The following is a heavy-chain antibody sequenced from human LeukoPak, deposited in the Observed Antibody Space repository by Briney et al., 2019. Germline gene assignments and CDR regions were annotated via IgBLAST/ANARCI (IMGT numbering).Heavy chain of an antibody. Sequence: ASVKVSCKASGYTFTGYYMHWVRQAPGQGLEWMGWINPNSGGTNYAQKFQGRVTMTRDTSTSTAYMEVRSLRTDDTAVYYCARGFGSGSYYSNYYYMDVWGKGTTVTISS. CDR2: INPNSGGT. D-gene: IGHD3-10*01. CDR3: ARGFGSGSYYSNYYYMDV. J-gene: IGHJ6*03. V-gene: IGHV1-2*02. CDR1: GYTFTGYY.